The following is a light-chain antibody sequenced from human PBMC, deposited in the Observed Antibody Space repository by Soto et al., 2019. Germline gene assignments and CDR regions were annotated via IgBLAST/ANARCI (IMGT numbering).Light chain of an antibody. V-gene: IGKV1-5*01. CDR3: QQYNNYPFT. CDR2: DAS. Sequence: DIQMTQFPSTLSASIGDRVTITCQASQSISVRMAWYKQIPGKAPQLLIYDASNLQSGVPSRFSGAGSGTEFTLTVSSLQPDDSATYYCQQYNNYPFTFGPGTTVHIK. CDR1: QSISVR. J-gene: IGKJ3*01.